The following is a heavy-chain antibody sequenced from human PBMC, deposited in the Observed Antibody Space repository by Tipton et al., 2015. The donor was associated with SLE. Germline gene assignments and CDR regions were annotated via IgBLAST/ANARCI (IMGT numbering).Heavy chain of an antibody. J-gene: IGHJ4*02. CDR2: IYSSGST. Sequence: TLSLTCAVSGGSISSGGYSWSWIRQPPGKGLEWIGYIYSSGSTKYNPSLKSRVTISADTSKNQFSLKLSSVTAAETAVYYCASGGYSSVSDYWGQGTLVTVSS. V-gene: IGHV4-61*08. CDR3: ASGGYSSVSDY. D-gene: IGHD6-19*01. CDR1: GGSISSGGYS.